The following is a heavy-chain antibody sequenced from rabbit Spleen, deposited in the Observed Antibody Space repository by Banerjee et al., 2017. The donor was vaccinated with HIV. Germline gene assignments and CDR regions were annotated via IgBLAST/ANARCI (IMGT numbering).Heavy chain of an antibody. CDR1: GFSFSDRDV. D-gene: IGHD3-1*01. CDR3: AGDLASVVGWNFGL. Sequence: QEQLTETGGGLVKPEGSLTLTCKASGFSFSDRDVMCWVRQAPGKGLQWIACINAYTGKPVYATWAKGRFTISRTSSTSVTLQMTSLTAADTATYFCAGDLASVVGWNFGLWGPGTLVTVS. J-gene: IGHJ4*01. V-gene: IGHV1S45*01. CDR2: INAYTGKP.